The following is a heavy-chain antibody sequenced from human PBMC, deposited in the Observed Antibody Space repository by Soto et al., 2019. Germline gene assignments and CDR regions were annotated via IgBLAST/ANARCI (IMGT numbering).Heavy chain of an antibody. CDR2: INSDGSST. CDR1: GFTFSSYW. Sequence: PGGSLRLSCAASGFTFSSYWMHWVRQAPGKGLVWVSRINSDGSSTSYADSVKGRFTISRDNAKNTLYLQMNSLRAEDTAVYYCARSFRGPHGIDYWGQGTLVTVSS. CDR3: ARSFRGPHGIDY. D-gene: IGHD3-16*01. J-gene: IGHJ4*02. V-gene: IGHV3-74*01.